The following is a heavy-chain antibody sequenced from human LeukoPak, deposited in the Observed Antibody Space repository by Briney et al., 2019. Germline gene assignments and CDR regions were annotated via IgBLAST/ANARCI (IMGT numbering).Heavy chain of an antibody. CDR3: ARGPGGSGWQTYCH. D-gene: IGHD6-19*01. V-gene: IGHV3-30*04. CDR1: GFTFSSYA. J-gene: IGHJ4*02. Sequence: GGSLRLSCAASGFTFSSYAMDWVRQAPGWGLAWVGVIYYDGSNKYYADSVKGRFTISRDNSKNTLYLQMNSLRAEDTAVYYCARGPGGSGWQTYCHWGQGTLVTVSS. CDR2: IYYDGSNK.